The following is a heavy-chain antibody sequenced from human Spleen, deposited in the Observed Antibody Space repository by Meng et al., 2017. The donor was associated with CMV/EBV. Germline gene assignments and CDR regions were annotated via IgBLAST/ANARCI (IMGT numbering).Heavy chain of an antibody. D-gene: IGHD1-26*01. CDR2: ISDTGSTI. V-gene: IGHV3-11*04. Sequence: GESLKISCAASGFTFSDYYMNWIRQAPGKGLEWISYISDTGSTIYYADSVKGRFTISRDNTKNSLYLRMNSLRVEDTAVYYCARDSSAVHNWLDSWGQGTLVTVSS. CDR1: GFTFSDYY. J-gene: IGHJ5*01. CDR3: ARDSSAVHNWLDS.